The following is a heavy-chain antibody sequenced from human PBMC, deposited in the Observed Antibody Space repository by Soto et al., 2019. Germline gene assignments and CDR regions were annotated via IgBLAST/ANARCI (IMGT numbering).Heavy chain of an antibody. J-gene: IGHJ4*02. Sequence: PGGSLRLSCAASGFTFSSYAIHWVRQAPGKGLEWVTVTSYDGSNKYYADSVRGRFTISRDNSKNTLYLQMNSLRPEDTAVYYCARDRSIASADPFDYWGQGTLVTVS. CDR3: ARDRSIASADPFDY. CDR2: TSYDGSNK. CDR1: GFTFSSYA. D-gene: IGHD6-13*01. V-gene: IGHV3-30*04.